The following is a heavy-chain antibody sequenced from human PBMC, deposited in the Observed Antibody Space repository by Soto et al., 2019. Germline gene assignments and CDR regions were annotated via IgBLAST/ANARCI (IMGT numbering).Heavy chain of an antibody. J-gene: IGHJ4*02. CDR3: AKRSSSSTFDY. CDR1: GFTFSSYA. Sequence: GGSLRLSCAASGFTFSSYAMIWVRQAPGKGLEWVSVISGSDDSTYYADSVKGRFTISRDNSKNTLYLQMNSLRAEDTAVYYCAKRSSSSTFDYWGQGTLVTVPQ. CDR2: ISGSDDST. V-gene: IGHV3-23*01. D-gene: IGHD6-6*01.